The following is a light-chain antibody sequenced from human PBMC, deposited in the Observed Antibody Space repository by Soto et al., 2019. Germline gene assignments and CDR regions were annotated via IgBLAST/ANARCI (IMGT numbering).Light chain of an antibody. V-gene: IGLV2-14*01. CDR3: SSYTPSTTL. CDR2: DVS. Sequence: QSALTQPASVSGSLGQSITISCTGTSSTDNYVSWYQQHPGKAPKLMIYDVSNRPSGVSKRFSGSKSGNTASLTISGLQAEDEADYYCSSYTPSTTLFGGGTKLTVL. CDR1: SSTDNY. J-gene: IGLJ2*01.